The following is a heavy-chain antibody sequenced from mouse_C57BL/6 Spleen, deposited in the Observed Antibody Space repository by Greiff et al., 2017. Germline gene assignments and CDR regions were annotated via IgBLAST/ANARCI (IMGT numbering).Heavy chain of an antibody. D-gene: IGHD5-1*01. CDR2: IHPNSGST. CDR1: GYTFTSYW. J-gene: IGHJ2*01. CDR3: ATLPETFDY. Sequence: VQLQQPGAELVKPGASVKLSCKASGYTFTSYWMRWVKQRPGQGLEWIGMIHPNSGSTNYNEKFKSKDTLTVDKSSSTAYMQLSSLTSEDSAVYYCATLPETFDYWGQGTTLTVSS. V-gene: IGHV1-64*01.